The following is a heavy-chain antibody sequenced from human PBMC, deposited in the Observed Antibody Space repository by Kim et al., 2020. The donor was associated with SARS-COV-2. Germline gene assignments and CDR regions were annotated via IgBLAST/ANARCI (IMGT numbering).Heavy chain of an antibody. CDR3: ARDGPYNYYGSGSYYNGMDV. CDR2: IYYSGSN. Sequence: SETLSLTCTVSGGSISSYYWSWIRQPPGKGLEWIGYIYYSGSNNYNPSLKSRVTISVDTSKNQFSLKLSSVTAADTAVYYCARDGPYNYYGSGSYYNGMDVWGQGTTVTVSS. V-gene: IGHV4-59*01. D-gene: IGHD3-10*01. J-gene: IGHJ6*02. CDR1: GGSISSYY.